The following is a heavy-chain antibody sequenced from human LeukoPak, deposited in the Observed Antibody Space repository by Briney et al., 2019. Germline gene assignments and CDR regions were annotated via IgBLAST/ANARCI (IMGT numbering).Heavy chain of an antibody. CDR3: AGESIAARGWFDP. CDR1: GGSISSSSYY. Sequence: SETLSLTCTVSGGSISSSSYYWGWIRQPPGKGLEWIGSIYYSGSTYYNPSLKSRVTISVDTSKNQFSLKLSSVTAADTAVYYCAGESIAARGWFDPWGQGTLVTVSS. V-gene: IGHV4-39*02. CDR2: IYYSGST. J-gene: IGHJ5*02. D-gene: IGHD6-6*01.